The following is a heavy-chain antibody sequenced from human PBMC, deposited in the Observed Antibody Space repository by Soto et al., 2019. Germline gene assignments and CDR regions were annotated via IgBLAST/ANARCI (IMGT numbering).Heavy chain of an antibody. V-gene: IGHV4-34*01. CDR1: GGSFSGYY. D-gene: IGHD4-4*01. CDR2: INHSGST. J-gene: IGHJ4*02. Sequence: SETLSLTCAVYGGSFSGYYWSWIRQPPGKGLEWIGEINHSGSTNYNPSLKSRVTISVDTSKNQFSLKLSSVTAADTAVYYCAGATGPYDYWGQGTLVTVSS. CDR3: AGATGPYDY.